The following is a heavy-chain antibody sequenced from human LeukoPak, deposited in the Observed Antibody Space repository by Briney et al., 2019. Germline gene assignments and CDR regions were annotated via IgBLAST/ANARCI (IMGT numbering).Heavy chain of an antibody. CDR2: INHSGST. CDR1: GWSFSGYY. Sequence: SETLSLTCAVYGWSFSGYYWSWIRQSPGKGLEWIGQINHSGSTTYSPPLKSRLSLTVDTSQNQFSLKLHSMTAADTAAYYCARGDWGLYAFDIWGQGTIVTVSA. J-gene: IGHJ3*02. D-gene: IGHD7-27*01. CDR3: ARGDWGLYAFDI. V-gene: IGHV4-34*01.